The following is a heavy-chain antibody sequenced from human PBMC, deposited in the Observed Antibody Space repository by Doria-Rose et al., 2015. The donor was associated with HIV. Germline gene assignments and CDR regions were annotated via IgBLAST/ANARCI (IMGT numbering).Heavy chain of an antibody. V-gene: IGHV2-26*01. D-gene: IGHD6-13*01. CDR3: ARIKSSRWYHKYYFDF. Sequence: QITLKESGPVLVKPTETPTLTCTVSGVSLSSPGMGVSWIRQPPGKALEWHATICSDDERSYKTSLKSRLTISRGTSKSKVVLTMTDMDPVDTATYYCARIKSSRWYHKYYFDFWGQGTLVIVSA. CDR2: ICSDDER. J-gene: IGHJ4*02. CDR1: GVSLSSPGMG.